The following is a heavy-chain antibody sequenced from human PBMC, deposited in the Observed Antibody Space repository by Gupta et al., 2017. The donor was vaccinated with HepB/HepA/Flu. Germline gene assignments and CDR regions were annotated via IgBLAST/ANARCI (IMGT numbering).Heavy chain of an antibody. CDR1: GYTFTSYD. J-gene: IGHJ5*02. V-gene: IGHV1-8*03. Sequence: QVQLVQSGAAVKKPGASVKVSCKASGYTFTSYDINRVRHATGQGLEWMGWMNPNSGNTGYAQKFQGRVTITRNTSISTAYMELSSLRSEDTAVYYCARGPDYGGNSGGWFDPWGQGTLVTVSS. D-gene: IGHD4-23*01. CDR2: MNPNSGNT. CDR3: ARGPDYGGNSGGWFDP.